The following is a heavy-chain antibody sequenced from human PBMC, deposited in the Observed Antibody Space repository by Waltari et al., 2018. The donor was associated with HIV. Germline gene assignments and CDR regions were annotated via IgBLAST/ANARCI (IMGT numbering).Heavy chain of an antibody. J-gene: IGHJ4*02. CDR1: GFTFGAYA. V-gene: IGHV3-49*03. D-gene: IGHD5-12*01. CDR3: TRYSGYDF. Sequence: EVQLVESGGGLVQPGRSLRLSCTASGFTFGAYAMSWFRQAPGKGLEWVGFIRSKAYGGTTEYAASVKGRFTISRDDSKSIAYLQMNSLKTEDTAVYYCTRYSGYDFWGQGTLVTVSS. CDR2: IRSKAYGGTT.